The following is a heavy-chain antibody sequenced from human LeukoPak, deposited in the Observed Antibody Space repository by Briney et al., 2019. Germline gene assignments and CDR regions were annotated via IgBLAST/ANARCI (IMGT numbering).Heavy chain of an antibody. D-gene: IGHD1-1*01. CDR3: ARGWNRYHYFDY. J-gene: IGHJ4*02. CDR2: INWNGGST. V-gene: IGHV3-20*04. CDR1: GFTFDDYG. Sequence: GGSLRLSCAASGFTFDDYGMSWVRQAPGKGLEWVSGINWNGGSTGYADSVKGRFTISRDNAKNSLYLQMNSLRAEDTAVYYCARGWNRYHYFDYWGQGTLVTVSS.